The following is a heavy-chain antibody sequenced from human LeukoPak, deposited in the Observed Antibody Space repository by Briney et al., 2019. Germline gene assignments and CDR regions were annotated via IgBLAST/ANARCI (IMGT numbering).Heavy chain of an antibody. CDR1: GDSVSGSPAV. D-gene: IGHD3-10*01. J-gene: IGHJ4*02. Sequence: QTLSLTCAISGDSVSGSPAVWNWIRQSPSRGLEWLGRDYYSSKWYIDSAVPVKGRITLPQDTSKNQFSLQLNSVTPEDPAVYYCGRGAVRGGTHFDYWGQGTLVTVSS. CDR3: GRGAVRGGTHFDY. CDR2: DYYSSKWYI. V-gene: IGHV6-1*01.